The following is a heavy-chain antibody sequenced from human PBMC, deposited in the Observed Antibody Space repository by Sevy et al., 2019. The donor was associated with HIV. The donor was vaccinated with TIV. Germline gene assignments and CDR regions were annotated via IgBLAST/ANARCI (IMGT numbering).Heavy chain of an antibody. J-gene: IGHJ4*02. Sequence: GGALRLSCAASGFTFSGNWMSWVRQAPGKGLEWVADIKEDGSGKYYVDSVKGRLTISRDNAKKSLYLQMNNLRAEDTAVYYCARDAGYCSSTSCYRGDYFDYWGQGTLVTVSS. CDR2: IKEDGSGK. V-gene: IGHV3-7*01. CDR1: GFTFSGNW. D-gene: IGHD2-2*02. CDR3: ARDAGYCSSTSCYRGDYFDY.